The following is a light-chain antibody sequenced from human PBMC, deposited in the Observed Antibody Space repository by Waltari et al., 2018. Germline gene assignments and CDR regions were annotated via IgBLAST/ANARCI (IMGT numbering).Light chain of an antibody. CDR1: SGHSSNI. CDR3: QTEGHGTWV. Sequence: QLVLTQSPAASASLGASVKLTCTMSSGHSSNIIAWHQQQPEKGPRSLMKVNSAGSHTKGDGIPYRFSGSSSVAARYLTISSGQSEDEAVYYCQTEGHGTWVFGGGTKLTVL. CDR2: VNSAGSH. V-gene: IGLV4-69*01. J-gene: IGLJ3*02.